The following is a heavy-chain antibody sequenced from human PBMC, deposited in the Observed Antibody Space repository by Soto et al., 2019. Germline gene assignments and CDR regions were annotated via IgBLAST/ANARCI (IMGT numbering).Heavy chain of an antibody. CDR2: ISGSGGST. J-gene: IGHJ4*02. CDR1: GVTFSSYA. D-gene: IGHD3-3*01. CDR3: AHRPGFKYYFDY. Sequence: HPGWCLRLSCAASGVTFSSYAVGWVRKAPGKGLEWVSAISGSGGSTYYADSVKGRFTISRDNSKNTLYLQMTNMDPVDTATYYCAHRPGFKYYFDYWGQGTLVTVSS. V-gene: IGHV3-23*01.